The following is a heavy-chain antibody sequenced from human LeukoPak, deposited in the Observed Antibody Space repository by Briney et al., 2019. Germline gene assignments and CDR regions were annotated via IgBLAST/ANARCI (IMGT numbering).Heavy chain of an antibody. V-gene: IGHV3-7*01. CDR1: GFTFTSAA. J-gene: IGHJ4*02. CDR2: IKQDGSEK. CDR3: ARESRY. Sequence: GGSLRLSCAASGFTFTSAALTWVRQAPGKGLEWVANIKQDGSEKYYVDSVKGRFTISRDNAKNSLYLQMNSLRAEDTAVYYCARESRYWGQGTLVTVSS.